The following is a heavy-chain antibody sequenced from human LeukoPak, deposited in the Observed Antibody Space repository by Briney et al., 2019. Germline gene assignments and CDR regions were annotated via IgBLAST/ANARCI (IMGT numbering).Heavy chain of an antibody. V-gene: IGHV3-11*01. CDR1: GFSFSDSY. J-gene: IGHJ3*02. Sequence: GGSLRLSCAASGFSFSDSYMSWIGQAPGQGLEWLSYIKSSDTSTFYADSVKGRFTVSRDNAKNSLYLQMNSLRAEDTAVYYCARRGNMSSHAFDIWGQGTVVTVSS. D-gene: IGHD2/OR15-2a*01. CDR3: ARRGNMSSHAFDI. CDR2: IKSSDTST.